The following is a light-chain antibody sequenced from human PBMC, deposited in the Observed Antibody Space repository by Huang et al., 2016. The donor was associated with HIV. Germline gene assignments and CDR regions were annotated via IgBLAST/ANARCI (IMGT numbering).Light chain of an antibody. CDR2: GSS. J-gene: IGKJ1*01. V-gene: IGKV1-39*01. CDR3: QQTHSTPWT. Sequence: DIQVTQSPSSLSVSVGDRFTITCRAAYNIDNYLNWYQHKPGKAPILRFYGSSNLQSGGPSRFSGSGSGTYFTLSISSLQPEDSAIYYCQQTHSTPWTFGQGTKVEIK. CDR1: YNIDNY.